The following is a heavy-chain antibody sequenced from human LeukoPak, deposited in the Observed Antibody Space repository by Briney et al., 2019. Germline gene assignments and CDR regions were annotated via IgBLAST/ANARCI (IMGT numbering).Heavy chain of an antibody. V-gene: IGHV1-2*02. Sequence: ASVKVSCKASGYTFTGYYMHWVRQAPGQGLEWMGWINPNSGGTNYAQKFQGRVTMTRGTSISTAYMELSRLRSDDTAVYYCARGTTLIVVVPAATDYWGQGTLVTVSS. CDR2: INPNSGGT. D-gene: IGHD2-2*01. CDR1: GYTFTGYY. J-gene: IGHJ4*02. CDR3: ARGTTLIVVVPAATDY.